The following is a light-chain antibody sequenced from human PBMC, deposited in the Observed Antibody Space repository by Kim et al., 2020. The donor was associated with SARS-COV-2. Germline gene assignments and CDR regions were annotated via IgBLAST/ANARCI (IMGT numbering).Light chain of an antibody. V-gene: IGLV1-44*01. Sequence: GQRVTLSCSGSSSTIGNNAVNWYQQLPGLAPKLLIYNTDDRPAGVPDRFSGTKSGTSASLAITGLQSEDEADYYCAVWNDRLNGWVFGGGTQLTVL. J-gene: IGLJ3*02. CDR3: AVWNDRLNGWV. CDR1: SSTIGNNA. CDR2: NTD.